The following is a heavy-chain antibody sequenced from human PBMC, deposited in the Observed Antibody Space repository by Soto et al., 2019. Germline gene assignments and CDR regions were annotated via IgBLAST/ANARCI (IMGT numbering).Heavy chain of an antibody. CDR1: GGSISSYY. CDR2: IYYSGST. CDR3: ARAGDSSGPVALGY. D-gene: IGHD6-19*01. Sequence: SETLSLTCTVSGGSISSYYWSWIRQPPGKGLEWIGYIYYSGSTNYNPSLKSRVTISVDTSKNQFSLKLSSVTAAVTVVYYCARAGDSSGPVALGYWGQGTLVTVSS. V-gene: IGHV4-59*01. J-gene: IGHJ4*02.